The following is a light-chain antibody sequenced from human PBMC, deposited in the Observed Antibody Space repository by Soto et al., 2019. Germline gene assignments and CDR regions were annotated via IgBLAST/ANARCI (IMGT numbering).Light chain of an antibody. V-gene: IGLV1-51*01. CDR3: ATWDITLTAVL. CDR1: SSNIGHGC. J-gene: IGLJ2*01. Sequence: QSVLTQPPSVSAAPGQKVTISCSGSSSNIGHGCVSWYQQLPGTIPKLLIFDTDKRPSGIPDRFSGSKSGTSATLGITGLQTGDEADYYCATWDITLTAVLFGAGTKVTVL. CDR2: DTD.